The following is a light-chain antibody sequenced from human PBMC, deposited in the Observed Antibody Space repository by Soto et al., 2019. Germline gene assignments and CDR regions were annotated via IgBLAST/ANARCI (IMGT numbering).Light chain of an antibody. CDR1: QSVSSN. J-gene: IGKJ1*01. V-gene: IGKV3-15*01. Sequence: DIVMTQSPATLSVAPGERATLSCRASQSVSSNLAWYQQKPGQAPRLLIYGAYTRATGIQARFSGSGSGTDFTLTIRRLDPEDFALFFCQQYGSSPLTFGQGTKVDI. CDR2: GAY. CDR3: QQYGSSPLT.